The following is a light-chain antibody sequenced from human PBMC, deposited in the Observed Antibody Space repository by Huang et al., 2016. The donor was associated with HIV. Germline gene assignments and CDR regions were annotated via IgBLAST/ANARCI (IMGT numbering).Light chain of an antibody. CDR1: HSISRY. CDR3: QQSYSTPRT. J-gene: IGKJ2*01. Sequence: DIQMTQSPSSLSASVVDRVTITCRASHSISRYFNWYQQQPGKAHKLLIYAASTVQSGVPSRFSGSGSVTDFTLTISSLQAEDFATYYCQQSYSTPRTFGQGTKLDI. CDR2: AAS. V-gene: IGKV1-39*01.